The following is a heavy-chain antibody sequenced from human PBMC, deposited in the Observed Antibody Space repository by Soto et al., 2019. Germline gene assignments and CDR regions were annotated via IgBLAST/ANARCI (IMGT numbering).Heavy chain of an antibody. D-gene: IGHD3-10*01. J-gene: IGHJ4*02. CDR3: ANDAGSGEHDY. V-gene: IGHV3-23*01. CDR2: ISGSGGST. CDR1: GFTFSSYA. Sequence: EVQLLESGGGLVQPGGSLRLSCAASGFTFSSYAMSWVRQAPGQGLEWVSAISGSGGSTYYADSVKGRFTISRDNSKNTLNLQIDSLRAEDTGVYYCANDAGSGEHDYWGQGTLVTVSS.